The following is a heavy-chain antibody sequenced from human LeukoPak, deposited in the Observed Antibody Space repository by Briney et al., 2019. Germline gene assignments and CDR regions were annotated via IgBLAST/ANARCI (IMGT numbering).Heavy chain of an antibody. V-gene: IGHV1-69*05. D-gene: IGHD3-10*01. CDR1: GGTFSSYA. CDR2: IIPIFGTA. CDR3: AREPYGTYFDY. J-gene: IGHJ4*02. Sequence: GASVKVSCKASGGTFSSYAISWVRQAPGQGLEWMGGIIPIFGTANYAQKCQGRVTITTDESTSTAYMELSSLRSEDTAVYYCAREPYGTYFDYWGQGTLVTVSS.